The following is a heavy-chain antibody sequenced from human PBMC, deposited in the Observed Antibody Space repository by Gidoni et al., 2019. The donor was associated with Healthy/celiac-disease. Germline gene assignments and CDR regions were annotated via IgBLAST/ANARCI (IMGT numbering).Heavy chain of an antibody. V-gene: IGHV4-34*01. D-gene: IGHD5-12*01. CDR3: ARRRGYSGPTPRVPFDY. CDR2: INHSGST. Sequence: QVQLQQWGAGLLKPSETLSLTCAVYGGSFSGYYWSWIRQPPGKGLEWIGEINHSGSTNYTPSLKSRVTISVDTSKNQFSLKLSSVTAADTAVYYCARRRGYSGPTPRVPFDYWGQGTLVTVSS. CDR1: GGSFSGYY. J-gene: IGHJ4*02.